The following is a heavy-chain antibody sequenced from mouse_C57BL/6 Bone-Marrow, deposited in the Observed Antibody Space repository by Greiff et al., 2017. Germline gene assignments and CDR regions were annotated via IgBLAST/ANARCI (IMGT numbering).Heavy chain of an antibody. CDR3: ARLGDGYYRYAMDY. Sequence: QVQLQQSGAELARPGASVKMSCKASGYTFTSYTMHWVKQRPGQGLEWIGYINPSSGYTKSNQKFKDKATLTADKSSSTAYMQLSSLTSEDSAVYYCARLGDGYYRYAMDYWGQGTSVTVSS. CDR2: INPSSGYT. CDR1: GYTFTSYT. V-gene: IGHV1-4*01. D-gene: IGHD2-3*01. J-gene: IGHJ4*01.